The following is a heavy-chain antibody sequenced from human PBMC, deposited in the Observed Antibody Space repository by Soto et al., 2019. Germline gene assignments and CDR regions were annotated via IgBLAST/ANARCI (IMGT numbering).Heavy chain of an antibody. CDR3: ARQGRYSSSWPD. J-gene: IGHJ4*02. V-gene: IGHV5-51*01. D-gene: IGHD6-13*01. Sequence: GESLKISCKGSGYSFTSYWIGWVRQMPVKGLAWMGIIYPGDSDTRYRPPFQGQVTISADKSISTAYLQWSSLKASDTAMYYCARQGRYSSSWPDWGQGTLVTVSS. CDR2: IYPGDSDT. CDR1: GYSFTSYW.